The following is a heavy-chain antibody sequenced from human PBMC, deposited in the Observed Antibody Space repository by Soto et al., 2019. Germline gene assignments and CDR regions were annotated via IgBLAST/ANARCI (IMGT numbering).Heavy chain of an antibody. CDR2: IYYTGST. CDR1: SGSVSDGDYY. J-gene: IGHJ5*02. D-gene: IGHD1-26*01. CDR3: AAFSVVEATNVNWFDP. Sequence: PSETLSLTCTVSSGSVSDGDYYWSWIRQPPGEGLEWIGYIYYTGSTYYNPALNSRVTISVDMSNNQFSLKLSSVAAADTAIYFCAAFSVVEATNVNWFDPWRQGTLVTVS. V-gene: IGHV4-30-4*01.